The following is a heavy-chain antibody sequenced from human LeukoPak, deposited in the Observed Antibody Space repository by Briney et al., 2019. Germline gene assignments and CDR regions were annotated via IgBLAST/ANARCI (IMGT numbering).Heavy chain of an antibody. Sequence: GGSLRLSCAASGFTFSTYGMHWVRQAPGKGLEWVAFIRLDGVTTYHADSVKGRFTISRDNSKNTLYLQMNSLRTEDTAVYYCATSPSGYDFDYWGQGTLVSVSS. V-gene: IGHV3-30*02. CDR3: ATSPSGYDFDY. D-gene: IGHD5-12*01. J-gene: IGHJ4*02. CDR1: GFTFSTYG. CDR2: IRLDGVTT.